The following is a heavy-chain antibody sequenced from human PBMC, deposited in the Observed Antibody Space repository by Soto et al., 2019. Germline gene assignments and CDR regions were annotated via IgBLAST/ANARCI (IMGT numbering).Heavy chain of an antibody. CDR3: ARARGTGTKDNWFDP. V-gene: IGHV6-1*01. J-gene: IGHJ5*02. D-gene: IGHD1-7*01. CDR2: TYYRSKWYN. Sequence: SQTLSLTCAISGDSVSRNSAACNWIRQSPSRGLEWLGRTYYRSKWYNDYAVSVKSRITINPDTSKNQFSLQLNSVTPEDTAVYYCARARGTGTKDNWFDPWGQGTLVTVSS. CDR1: GDSVSRNSAA.